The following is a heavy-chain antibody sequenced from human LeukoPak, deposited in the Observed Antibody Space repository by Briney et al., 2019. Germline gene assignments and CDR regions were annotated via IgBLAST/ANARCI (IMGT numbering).Heavy chain of an antibody. Sequence: SETLSLTCTVSGGSISSYYWSWIRQPPGKGLEWTGYIYYSGSTNYNPSLKSRVTISVDTSKNQFSLKLSSVTAADTAVYYCARVIIYTAAAALFDPWGQGTLVTVSS. CDR1: GGSISSYY. CDR2: IYYSGST. J-gene: IGHJ5*02. CDR3: ARVIIYTAAAALFDP. D-gene: IGHD6-13*01. V-gene: IGHV4-59*01.